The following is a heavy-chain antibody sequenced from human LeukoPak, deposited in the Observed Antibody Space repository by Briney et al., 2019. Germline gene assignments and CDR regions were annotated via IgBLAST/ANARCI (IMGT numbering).Heavy chain of an antibody. CDR1: GFTFSSYG. CDR3: ARGGKGGAVAGFFQH. D-gene: IGHD6-19*01. V-gene: IGHV3-33*01. J-gene: IGHJ1*01. Sequence: PGRSLRLSCAASGFTFSSYGMHWVRQAPGKGLEWVAVIWYDGSNKYYADSVKGRFTISRDNSKNTLYLQMNSLRAEDTAVYYCARGGKGGAVAGFFQHWGQGTLVTVSS. CDR2: IWYDGSNK.